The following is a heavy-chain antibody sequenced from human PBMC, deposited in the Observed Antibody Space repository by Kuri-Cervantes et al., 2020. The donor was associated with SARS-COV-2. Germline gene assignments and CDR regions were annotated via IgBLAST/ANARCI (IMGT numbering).Heavy chain of an antibody. CDR1: GFTFSSYW. J-gene: IGHJ4*02. CDR2: IKQDGSEK. V-gene: IGHV3-7*01. CDR3: ARVNCMGGPSIGY. Sequence: GEALKISCAASGFTFSSYWMSWVRQAPGKGLEWVANIKQDGSEKYYVDSVKGRFTISRDNAKNSLYLQMNSLRAEDTAVYYCARVNCMGGPSIGYWGRGTLVTVSS. D-gene: IGHD2-8*01.